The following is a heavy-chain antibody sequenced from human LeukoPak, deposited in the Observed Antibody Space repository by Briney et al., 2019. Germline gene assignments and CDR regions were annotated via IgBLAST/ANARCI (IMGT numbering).Heavy chain of an antibody. CDR2: ISSSGSTI. Sequence: GGSLRLSCAASGFTFSSYAMSWVRQAPGKGLESVSYISSSGSTIYYADSVKGRFTISRDNAKSSLYLQMNSLRAEDTAVYYCARGLYSSAWYDFDYWGQGTLVTVSS. D-gene: IGHD6-13*01. CDR1: GFTFSSYA. CDR3: ARGLYSSAWYDFDY. J-gene: IGHJ4*02. V-gene: IGHV3-48*04.